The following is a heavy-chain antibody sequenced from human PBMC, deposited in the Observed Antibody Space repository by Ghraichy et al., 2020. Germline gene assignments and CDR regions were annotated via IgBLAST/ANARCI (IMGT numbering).Heavy chain of an antibody. CDR2: VNGNADRT. D-gene: IGHD1-26*01. CDR1: GFTFSNSA. J-gene: IGHJ4*02. V-gene: IGHV3-23*01. Sequence: ESLNISCAASGFTFSNSAMDWVRQAPGKGLEWVSAVNGNADRTYYADSVKGRFTISRDNSKNTLYLQMNSLRVEDTALYYCTKWGAQSGSYRFVDYWGQGTLVTVSS. CDR3: TKWGAQSGSYRFVDY.